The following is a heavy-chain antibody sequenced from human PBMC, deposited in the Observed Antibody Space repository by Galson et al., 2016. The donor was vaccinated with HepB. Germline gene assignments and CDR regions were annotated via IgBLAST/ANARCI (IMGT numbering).Heavy chain of an antibody. Sequence: SLRLSCAVSGFTFSRYAMHWVRQAPGKGLEWVAVISDNGSNKYYADSVKGRFTISRDNSEHTLYLQMNSLRTEDTAMYYCATWGFTLGVDHWGQGILVTVSS. CDR1: GFTFSRYA. D-gene: IGHD3-16*01. V-gene: IGHV3-30-3*01. CDR3: ATWGFTLGVDH. J-gene: IGHJ4*02. CDR2: ISDNGSNK.